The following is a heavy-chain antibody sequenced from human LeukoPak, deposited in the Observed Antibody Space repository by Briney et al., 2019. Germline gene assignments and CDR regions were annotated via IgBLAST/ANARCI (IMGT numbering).Heavy chain of an antibody. CDR2: ISGSGGST. V-gene: IGHV3-23*01. Sequence: PGGSLRLSCAASGFTFSSYAMSWVRQAPGEGLEWVSAISGSGGSTYYADSVKGRFTISRDNSKNTLYLQMNSLRAEDTAVYYCAKAHMKYYYDSSVGYWGQGTLVTVSS. J-gene: IGHJ4*02. CDR3: AKAHMKYYYDSSVGY. CDR1: GFTFSSYA. D-gene: IGHD3-22*01.